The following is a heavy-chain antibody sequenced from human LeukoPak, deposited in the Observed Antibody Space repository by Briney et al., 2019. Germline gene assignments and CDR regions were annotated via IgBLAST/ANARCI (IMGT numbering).Heavy chain of an antibody. D-gene: IGHD2-2*01. CDR3: AKSRSSSSSHFDY. CDR2: ISGSGKTT. J-gene: IGHJ4*02. CDR1: GFTFSSYA. V-gene: IGHV3-23*01. Sequence: GGSLRLYCAASGFTFSSYAMSWVRQAPGKGLEWVSTISGSGKTTYYADSVKGRFTISRDNSKNTLYLQMNSLSAEDTAVYYCAKSRSSSSSHFDYWGQGTLVTVSS.